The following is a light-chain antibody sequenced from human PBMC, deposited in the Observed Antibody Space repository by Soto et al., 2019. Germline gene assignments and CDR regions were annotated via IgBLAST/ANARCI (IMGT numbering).Light chain of an antibody. J-gene: IGLJ1*01. Sequence: QSALTQPPSASGSPGQSVTISCTGTSSDVGGYNYVSWYQQHPGKAPKLMIYEVSKRPSGVPDRFSGSKSGNTASLTVSGLQAEEEAYYYCSSYAGSNNYVFGTGTKLTVL. V-gene: IGLV2-8*01. CDR2: EVS. CDR3: SSYAGSNNYV. CDR1: SSDVGGYNY.